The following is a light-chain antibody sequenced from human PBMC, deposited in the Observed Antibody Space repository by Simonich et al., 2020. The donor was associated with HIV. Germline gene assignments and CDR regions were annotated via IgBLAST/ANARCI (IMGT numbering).Light chain of an antibody. Sequence: DIVMTQSPLSLPVTPGEPASISCRSSQSLLHSNGYNYLDWYLQKPGQSPQLLIYVGSKREAGVPDRFSGSGSGTDFTLKISRVEAEDVGVYFCIQGTHWPVTFGGGTKVEIK. CDR2: VGS. CDR3: IQGTHWPVT. CDR1: QSLLHSNGYNY. V-gene: IGKV2-28*01. J-gene: IGKJ4*01.